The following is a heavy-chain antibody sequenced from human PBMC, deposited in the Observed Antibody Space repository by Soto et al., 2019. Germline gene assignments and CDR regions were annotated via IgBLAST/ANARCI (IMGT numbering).Heavy chain of an antibody. D-gene: IGHD2-15*01. CDR1: GGTFSSYA. V-gene: IGHV1-69*06. J-gene: IGHJ4*02. CDR3: ARDCAGGSCYFVGYYFDY. Sequence: ASVKVSCKASGGTFSSYAISWVRQAPGQGLEWMGGIIPIFGTANYAQKFQGRVTITADKSTSTAYMELSSLRSEDTAVYYCARDCAGGSCYFVGYYFDYWGQGPLVTV. CDR2: IIPIFGTA.